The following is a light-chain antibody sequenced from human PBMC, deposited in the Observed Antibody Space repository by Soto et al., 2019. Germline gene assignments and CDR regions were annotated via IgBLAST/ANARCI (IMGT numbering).Light chain of an antibody. Sequence: QSVLAQPPSVSGAPGQRVTISCSNIGAAYDVHWYQQLPGTAPKLLIQRNNERPSGVPDRFSGSKSGTSVSLAISGLRSDDEATYYCASWDDTLDAQVFGGGTKLTVL. CDR2: RNN. CDR3: ASWDDTLDAQV. V-gene: IGLV1-47*01. J-gene: IGLJ3*02. CDR1: NIGAAY.